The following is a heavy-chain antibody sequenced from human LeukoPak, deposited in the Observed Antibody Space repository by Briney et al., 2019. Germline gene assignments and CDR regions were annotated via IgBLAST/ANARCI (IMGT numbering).Heavy chain of an antibody. Sequence: PSETLSLTCTVSGASISGYYWSWVRQPPLNGLEFIGYIYSSRITRYSPSLKSRLTISVDTSKNQFSLRLSSVTAADTALYYCARLATDSDILTGSDYWGQGTLVTVSS. D-gene: IGHD3-9*01. J-gene: IGHJ4*02. V-gene: IGHV4-59*08. CDR2: IYSSRIT. CDR3: ARLATDSDILTGSDY. CDR1: GASISGYY.